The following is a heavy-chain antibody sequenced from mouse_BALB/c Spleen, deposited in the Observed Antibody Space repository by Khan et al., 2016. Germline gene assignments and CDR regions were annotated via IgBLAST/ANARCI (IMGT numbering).Heavy chain of an antibody. J-gene: IGHJ3*01. CDR2: IHYCGST. V-gene: IGHV3-1*02. CDR3: ARYYYGGAPWFAY. D-gene: IGHD1-1*01. CDR1: DFSITSDYS. Sequence: EVQLQESGPDLVKPSQSLSLTCTVTDFSITSDYSWHWIRQFPGNKLEWMGYIHYCGSTNYNPSLKSRISITRDTSKNQFFLQLNSVTTEDTATFYCARYYYGGAPWFAYWGQGTLVTVSA.